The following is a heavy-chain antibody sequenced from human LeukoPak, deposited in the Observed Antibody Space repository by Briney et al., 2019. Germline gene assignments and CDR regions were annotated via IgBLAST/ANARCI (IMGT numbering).Heavy chain of an antibody. Sequence: SETLSLTCTVSGGSVSSGGFYWSWIRQPPGKGLEWIGYIYYSGSTYYNPSLKSRVTISVDTSKNQFSLKLSSVTAADTAVYYCARDLRGYSYGTGYYYGMDVWGQGTTVTVSS. D-gene: IGHD5-18*01. CDR1: GGSVSSGGFY. V-gene: IGHV4-31*03. J-gene: IGHJ6*02. CDR3: ARDLRGYSYGTGYYYGMDV. CDR2: IYYSGST.